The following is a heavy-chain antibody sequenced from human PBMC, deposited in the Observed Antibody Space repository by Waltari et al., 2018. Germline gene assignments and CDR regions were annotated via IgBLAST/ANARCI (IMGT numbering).Heavy chain of an antibody. D-gene: IGHD3-10*01. CDR3: ARVGTLAFDF. CDR2: AYFTGST. Sequence: QVRLQESGPGMVKSSQTLSLTCTVSGGSISTGSYYWTWIRHLPGKGLEWIGYAYFTGSTLYNPALASRLSITVDTSRDQFSLNLESVRPADTAVYYCARVGTLAFDFWGQGTEVAVSS. J-gene: IGHJ3*01. V-gene: IGHV4-31*03. CDR1: GGSISTGSYY.